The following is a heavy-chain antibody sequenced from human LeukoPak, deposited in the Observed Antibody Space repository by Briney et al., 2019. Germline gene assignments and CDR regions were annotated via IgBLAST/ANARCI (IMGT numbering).Heavy chain of an antibody. D-gene: IGHD3-22*01. CDR3: ARLPFNYYDIGPWDY. Sequence: TLSLPCTVSGGSASSGGYYWSWIRQPPGKGLEWIGNIYYSGSTYYTSSLKSRVTISVDTSKNQFSLKLSSVTAADTAVYYCARLPFNYYDIGPWDYWGQGTLVTVSS. J-gene: IGHJ4*02. V-gene: IGHV4-31*03. CDR1: GGSASSGGYY. CDR2: IYYSGST.